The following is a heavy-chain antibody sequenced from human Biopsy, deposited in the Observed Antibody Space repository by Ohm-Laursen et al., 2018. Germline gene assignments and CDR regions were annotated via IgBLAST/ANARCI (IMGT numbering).Heavy chain of an antibody. D-gene: IGHD2-15*01. CDR3: GNEVHGRDY. V-gene: IGHV4-34*08. Sequence: SETLSLTCRVYGKTFSDYYWSWIRQPPGKGLEWIGQINQSGRTNYNPSLKSRVNMSADKSNNQFSLKLTSVTSADTAVYFCGNEVHGRDYWGLGALVTVSS. J-gene: IGHJ4*02. CDR2: INQSGRT. CDR1: GKTFSDYY.